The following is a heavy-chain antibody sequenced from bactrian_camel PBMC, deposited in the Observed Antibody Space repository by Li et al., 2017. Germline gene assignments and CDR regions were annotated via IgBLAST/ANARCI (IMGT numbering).Heavy chain of an antibody. Sequence: QLVESGGGSVQAGGSLRLSCGASGNTASVKHMAWFRQAPGKEREGVAAIFGADGSTDYADFVKGRFTVSQDNAKNTLYLQMNDLEPEDTAMYYCAAGPTGSEYLPPLRAYRYGYWGQGTQVTVS. J-gene: IGHJ4*01. D-gene: IGHD1*01. CDR3: AAGPTGSEYLPPLRAYRYGY. CDR2: IFGADGST. V-gene: IGHV3S54*01. CDR1: GNTASVKH.